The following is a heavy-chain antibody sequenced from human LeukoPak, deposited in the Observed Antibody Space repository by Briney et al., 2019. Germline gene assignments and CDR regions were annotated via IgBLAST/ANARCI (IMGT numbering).Heavy chain of an antibody. CDR2: ISTSSSYI. CDR3: ARAAIAAARIYYYMDV. J-gene: IGHJ6*03. V-gene: IGHV3-21*01. D-gene: IGHD6-13*01. CDR1: VFTFSTYN. Sequence: GGSLRLSCAASVFTFSTYNMNWVRQAPGKGLEWVSFISTSSSYIHNADSVRGRFTISRDNAENSLYLQMNSLRAEDTAVYYCARAAIAAARIYYYMDVWGKGTTVTVSS.